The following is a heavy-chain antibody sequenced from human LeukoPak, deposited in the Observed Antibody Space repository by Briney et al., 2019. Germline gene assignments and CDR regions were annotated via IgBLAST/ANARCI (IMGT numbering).Heavy chain of an antibody. V-gene: IGHV1-2*02. D-gene: IGHD6-6*01. CDR2: INPNSGGT. CDR3: ARVDIAARVPDY. Sequence: SXXVSCKASGYTFTDYYMHWVRQAPGQGREWMGWINPNSGGTNYAQKFQGRVTMSRDTSISSAYMELSRLRSDDTAVYYCARVDIAARVPDYWGQGTLVTVSS. J-gene: IGHJ4*02. CDR1: GYTFTDYY.